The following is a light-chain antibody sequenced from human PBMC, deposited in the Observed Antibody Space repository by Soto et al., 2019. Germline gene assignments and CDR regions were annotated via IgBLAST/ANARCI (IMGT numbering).Light chain of an antibody. J-gene: IGLJ1*01. V-gene: IGLV2-14*01. CDR1: SSDVGGYNY. CDR2: DVS. Sequence: QSVLTQPASVSGSPGQSITISCTGTSSDVGGYNYVSWYQQHPGKAPKLMIYDVSNRPSGVSNRFSGSKSGNTASLTISGLQADDEADYDCSAYTSRSTPLVGTGTKVTV. CDR3: SAYTSRSTPL.